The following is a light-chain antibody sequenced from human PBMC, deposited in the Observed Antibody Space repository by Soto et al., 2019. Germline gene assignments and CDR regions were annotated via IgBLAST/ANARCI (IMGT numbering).Light chain of an antibody. CDR3: SSYTSSSTPV. CDR2: EVS. CDR1: SGDVGGYNY. J-gene: IGLJ3*02. V-gene: IGLV2-14*01. Sequence: QSALTQSPSASGSPGQSVTISCTGTSGDVGGYNYVSWYQQHPGKAPKLMIYEVSNRPSGVSNRFSGSKSGNTASLTISGLQAEDEADYYCSSYTSSSTPVFGGGTKLTVL.